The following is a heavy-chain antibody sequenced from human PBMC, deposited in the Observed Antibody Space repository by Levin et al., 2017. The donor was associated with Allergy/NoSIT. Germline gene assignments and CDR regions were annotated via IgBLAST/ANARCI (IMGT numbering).Heavy chain of an antibody. CDR1: GFTFDDYA. CDR3: AKDYGFDI. V-gene: IGHV3-9*01. J-gene: IGHJ3*02. D-gene: IGHD4-17*01. Sequence: GGSLRLSCAASGFTFDDYAMHWVRQAPGKGLEWVSGISWNSGSIGYADSVKGRFTISRDNAKNSLYLQMNSLRAEDTALYYCAKDYGFDIWGQGTMVTVSS. CDR2: ISWNSGSI.